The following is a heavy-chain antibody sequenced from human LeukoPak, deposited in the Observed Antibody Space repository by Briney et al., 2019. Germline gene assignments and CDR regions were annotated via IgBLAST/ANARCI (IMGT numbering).Heavy chain of an antibody. J-gene: IGHJ4*02. D-gene: IGHD3-22*01. V-gene: IGHV3-23*01. CDR3: AKDQSYYYDSSLVDY. Sequence: GGSLGLSCAASGFTFSSYAMSWVRQAPGKGLEWVSAISGSGGSTYYADSVKGRFTISRDNSKNTLYLQMNSLRAEDTAVYYCAKDQSYYYDSSLVDYWGQGTLVTVSS. CDR2: ISGSGGST. CDR1: GFTFSSYA.